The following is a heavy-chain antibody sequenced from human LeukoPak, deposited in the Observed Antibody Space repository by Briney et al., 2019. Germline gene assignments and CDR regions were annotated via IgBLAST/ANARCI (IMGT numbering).Heavy chain of an antibody. CDR2: ISADGPT. CDR3: AKVSQWGNSRWYEGD. J-gene: IGHJ4*02. CDR1: GFTFSSSP. Sequence: GGSLRLSCAASGFTFSSSPMSWVRQAPGKGLDWVSSISADGPTYYADSVKGRFTISRGNSKNTLYLQMNSLRGEDTAVYYCAKVSQWGNSRWYEGDWGQGTLVTVSS. D-gene: IGHD6-13*01. V-gene: IGHV3-23*01.